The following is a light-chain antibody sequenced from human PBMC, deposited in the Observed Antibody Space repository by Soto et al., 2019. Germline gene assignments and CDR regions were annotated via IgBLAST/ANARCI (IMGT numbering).Light chain of an antibody. V-gene: IGLV1-44*01. Sequence: QAVVTQPPSASGTPGQRVSISCSRSSSNIGSNTVNWYQQLPGTAPKLLMYSDSHRPSGVPDRFSGSKSGTSASLAISGLQSDDEADYYCAAWDDSLNGPVFGGGTQLTVL. J-gene: IGLJ3*02. CDR1: SSNIGSNT. CDR2: SDS. CDR3: AAWDDSLNGPV.